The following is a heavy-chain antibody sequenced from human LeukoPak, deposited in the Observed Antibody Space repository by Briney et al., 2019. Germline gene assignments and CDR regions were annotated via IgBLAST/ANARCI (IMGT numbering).Heavy chain of an antibody. J-gene: IGHJ3*02. Sequence: PSETLSLTRTVSGGSISSYYWSWIRQPPGKGLEWIGYIYYSGSTNYNPSLKSRVTISVDTSKNQFSLKLSSVTAADTAVYYCARDRTGYYDSSGSRNAFDIWGQGTMVTVSS. CDR3: ARDRTGYYDSSGSRNAFDI. CDR2: IYYSGST. D-gene: IGHD3-22*01. CDR1: GGSISSYY. V-gene: IGHV4-59*01.